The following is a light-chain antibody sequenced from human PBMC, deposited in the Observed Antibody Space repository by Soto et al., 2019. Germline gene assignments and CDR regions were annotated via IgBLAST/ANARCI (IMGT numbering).Light chain of an antibody. CDR3: QQSGSSRT. V-gene: IGKV3-20*01. J-gene: IGKJ1*01. CDR1: QSVSSY. Sequence: EIVLTQSPATLSLSPGERATLSSRASQSVSSYLAWYQQKPGQAPRLLIYDTSSRATGIPDRFSGSGSGTDFTLTISRLEPEDFAVYYCQQSGSSRTFGQGTKVDIK. CDR2: DTS.